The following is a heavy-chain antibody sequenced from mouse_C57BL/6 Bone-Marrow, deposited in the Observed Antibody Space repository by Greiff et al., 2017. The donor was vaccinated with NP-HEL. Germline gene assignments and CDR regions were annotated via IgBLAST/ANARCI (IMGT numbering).Heavy chain of an antibody. J-gene: IGHJ3*01. V-gene: IGHV5-6*01. CDR3: ARHSFFVAY. Sequence: EVHLVESGGDLVKPGGSLKLSCAASGFTFSSYGMSWVRQTPDKRLEWVATISSGGSYTYYPDSVKGRFTISRDNAKNTLYLQMSSLKSDDTAMYYCARHSFFVAYWGQGTLVTVSA. CDR1: GFTFSSYG. CDR2: ISSGGSYT.